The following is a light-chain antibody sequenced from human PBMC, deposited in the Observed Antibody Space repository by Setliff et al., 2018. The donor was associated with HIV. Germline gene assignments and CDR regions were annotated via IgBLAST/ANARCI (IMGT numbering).Light chain of an antibody. CDR3: ILHVGGGIWM. V-gene: IGLV8-61*01. CDR1: SGSVSTYDY. J-gene: IGLJ3*02. Sequence: QTVVTQEPSFSVSPGGTVTLTCGFSSGSVSTYDYPSWFQQTPGQAPRTLIYSTNIRSFGVPDRFSGSILGNKAALTITGAQADDECDYYCILHVGGGIWMFGGGTKVTVL. CDR2: STN.